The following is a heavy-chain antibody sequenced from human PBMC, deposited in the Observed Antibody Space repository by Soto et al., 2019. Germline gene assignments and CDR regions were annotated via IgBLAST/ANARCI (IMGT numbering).Heavy chain of an antibody. J-gene: IGHJ5*02. CDR2: ISSSSSTI. CDR1: GFTFSTYS. D-gene: IGHD2-15*01. CDR3: ARQRRDCSGGSCYFGWFDP. Sequence: GGSLRLSGAASGFTFSTYSMNWVRQAPGKGLEWVAYISSSSSTIYYADSVKGRFTISRDNAKNALYLQMNSLRDEDTAVYYCARQRRDCSGGSCYFGWFDPWGQGTLVTVSS. V-gene: IGHV3-48*02.